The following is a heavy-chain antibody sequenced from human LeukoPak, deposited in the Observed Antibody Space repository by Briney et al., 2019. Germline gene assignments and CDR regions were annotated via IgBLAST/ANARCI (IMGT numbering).Heavy chain of an antibody. CDR3: ARAPDTSTPPWWYGMDV. CDR2: ISSSSSSI. CDR1: GFTFSNYG. Sequence: GGSLRLSCAASGFTFSNYGMNWVRQAPGKGLECVSYISSSSSSIYSADSVKGRFTISRDNDKNSLYLQMNSLRAEDTAIYYCARAPDTSTPPWWYGMDVWGQGTTVTVSS. J-gene: IGHJ6*02. V-gene: IGHV3-48*04. D-gene: IGHD2-15*01.